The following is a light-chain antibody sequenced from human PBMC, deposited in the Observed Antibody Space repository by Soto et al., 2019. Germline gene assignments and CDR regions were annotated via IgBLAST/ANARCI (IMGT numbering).Light chain of an antibody. CDR2: GAS. V-gene: IGKV3-20*01. Sequence: EIVMTQSPATLSVARGEGASLSCRASENVRTKVGWYQQKAGQAPRLLISGASRRATGIPDRFSGAGSGTDFTLTISRLEPEDFALYYCQQHDILPITFGQGTRLEIK. CDR3: QQHDILPIT. J-gene: IGKJ5*01. CDR1: ENVRTK.